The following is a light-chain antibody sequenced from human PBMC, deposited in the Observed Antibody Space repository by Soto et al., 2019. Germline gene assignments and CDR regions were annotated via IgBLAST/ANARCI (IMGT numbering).Light chain of an antibody. V-gene: IGLV3-21*04. CDR1: NIGSKS. CDR3: QVWDSSSDHVV. J-gene: IGLJ2*01. Sequence: SYELTQPPSVSVAPRKTARITCGGTNIGSKSVHWYQQKPGQAPVLVIYYDSDRPSGIPERFSGSNSGNTATLTISRVEAGDEADYYCQVWDSSSDHVVFGGGTKLTVL. CDR2: YDS.